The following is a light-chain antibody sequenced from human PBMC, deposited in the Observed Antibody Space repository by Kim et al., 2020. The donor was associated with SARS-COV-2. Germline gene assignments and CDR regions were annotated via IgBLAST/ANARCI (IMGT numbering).Light chain of an antibody. J-gene: IGKJ2*01. CDR3: QQYNNWPYT. CDR1: QSVSTN. Sequence: EKVMTQSPATLSVSPGERATLSCRASQSVSTNLAWYQQKPGQAPRLLIYAASTRATGIPARFSGSGSGTEFTLTISSLQSEDFALYYCQQYNNWPYTVGQGTKLEI. V-gene: IGKV3-15*01. CDR2: AAS.